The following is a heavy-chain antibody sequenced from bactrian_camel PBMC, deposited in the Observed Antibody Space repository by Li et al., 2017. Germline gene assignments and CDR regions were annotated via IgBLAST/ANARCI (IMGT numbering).Heavy chain of an antibody. D-gene: IGHD6*01. CDR3: ATEGSWYRAMER. V-gene: IGHV3S1*01. J-gene: IGHJ4*01. CDR2: IYTGGGTA. CDR1: GNPADTYS. Sequence: LVESGGGSAQAGGSLSLSCVASGNPADTYSLAWFRGEEREAVAYIYTGGGTATYTDSVKDRFTISHDSAKNTVFLQLRSTRTEDTAVYYCATEGSWYRAMERWGEGTQVTVS.